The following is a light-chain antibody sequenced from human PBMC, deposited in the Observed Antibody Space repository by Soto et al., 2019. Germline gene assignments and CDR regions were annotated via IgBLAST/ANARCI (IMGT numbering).Light chain of an antibody. CDR1: QGISYH. V-gene: IGKV1-27*01. CDR2: GAS. CDR3: HQRQSWPRT. J-gene: IGKJ1*01. Sequence: DLQMTQFPSSLSASVGDRVTITCRASQGISYHVAWYQQKPGKVPKLLIYGASTLQSGVPSRFSGSGSGTDFTLTISDVQPEDFAVYYCHQRQSWPRTFGQGTKVDIK.